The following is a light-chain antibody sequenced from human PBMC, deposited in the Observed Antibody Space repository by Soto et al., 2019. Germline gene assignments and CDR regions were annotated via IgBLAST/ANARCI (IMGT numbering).Light chain of an antibody. CDR2: DDS. CDR3: QVWDVSTFHPYL. Sequence: SYELTQPPSVSVAPGQTARITCGGNNIGRKTVHWYQQRPGQAPVLVVYDDSDRPSGIPERFSGSKSGNTATLTISRVEAGDEADYYCQVWDVSTFHPYLFGTGTKVTVL. CDR1: NIGRKT. J-gene: IGLJ1*01. V-gene: IGLV3-21*02.